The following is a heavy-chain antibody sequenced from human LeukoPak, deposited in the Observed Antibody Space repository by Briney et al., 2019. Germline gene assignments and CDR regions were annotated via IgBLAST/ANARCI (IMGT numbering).Heavy chain of an antibody. Sequence: GGSLRLSCAASGFTVSSNYMSWVRQAPGKGLEWVSVIYSGGSTYYADSVKGRFTISRDNSKNTLYLQMNSLRAEDTAVYYCARGPYGSERPPEKDWGQGTLVTVSS. V-gene: IGHV3-53*01. CDR1: GFTVSSNY. CDR2: IYSGGST. D-gene: IGHD3-10*01. CDR3: ARGPYGSERPPEKD. J-gene: IGHJ4*02.